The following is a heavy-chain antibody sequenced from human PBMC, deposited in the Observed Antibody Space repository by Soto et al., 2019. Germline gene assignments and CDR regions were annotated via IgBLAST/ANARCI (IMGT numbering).Heavy chain of an antibody. Sequence: GGSLRLSCAASGFTFSSYSMNWVRQAPGKGLEWVSSISSSSSYIYYADSVKGRFTISRDNAKNSLYLQMNSLRAEDTAVYYCARDTTLTAKGYFDLWGRGTLVTVSS. CDR1: GFTFSSYS. CDR3: ARDTTLTAKGYFDL. D-gene: IGHD2-21*02. V-gene: IGHV3-21*01. J-gene: IGHJ2*01. CDR2: ISSSSSYI.